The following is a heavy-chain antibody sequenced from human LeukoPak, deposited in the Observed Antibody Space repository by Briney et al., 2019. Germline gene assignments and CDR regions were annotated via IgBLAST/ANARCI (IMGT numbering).Heavy chain of an antibody. J-gene: IGHJ4*02. Sequence: PGGSLRLSCAVSGFNFNSYAMFWTRQVAGRGLEWMAVISYDGNTEYYADSVKGRFTISRDNAKNSLYLQMNSLRDEDTAVYYCARVTTGKGGNADYWGQGTLVTVSS. CDR1: GFNFNSYA. D-gene: IGHD4-23*01. CDR2: ISYDGNTE. V-gene: IGHV3-30*07. CDR3: ARVTTGKGGNADY.